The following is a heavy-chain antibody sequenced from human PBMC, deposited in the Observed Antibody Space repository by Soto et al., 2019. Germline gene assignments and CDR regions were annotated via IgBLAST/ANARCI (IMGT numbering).Heavy chain of an antibody. CDR1: GGTFSSYA. V-gene: IGHV1-69*13. J-gene: IGHJ5*02. D-gene: IGHD1-7*01. CDR3: ARQITGTTLDWFDP. Sequence: SVKVSCKASGGTFSSYAISWVRQAPGQGLEWMGGIIPIFGTANYAQKFQGRVTITADESTSTAYMELSSLRSEDTAVYYCARQITGTTLDWFDPWGQGTLFTVSS. CDR2: IIPIFGTA.